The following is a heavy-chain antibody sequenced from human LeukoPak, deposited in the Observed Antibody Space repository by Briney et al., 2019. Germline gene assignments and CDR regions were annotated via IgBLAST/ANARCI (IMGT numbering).Heavy chain of an antibody. CDR3: ARAGVRGVYYYMDV. CDR2: IYYSGST. D-gene: IGHD3-10*01. CDR1: GGSISSYY. V-gene: IGHV4-59*01. J-gene: IGHJ6*03. Sequence: SETLSHTCTVSGGSISSYYWSWIRQPPGKGLEWIGYIYYSGSTNYNPSLKSRVTISVDTSKNQFSLKLSSVTAADTAVYYCARAGVRGVYYYMDVWGKGTTVTVSS.